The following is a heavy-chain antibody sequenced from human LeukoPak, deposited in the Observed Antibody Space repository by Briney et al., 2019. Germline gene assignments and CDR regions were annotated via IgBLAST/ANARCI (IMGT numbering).Heavy chain of an antibody. J-gene: IGHJ4*02. CDR3: TRVLYSSGWYGDHY. CDR1: GFTFSSYS. D-gene: IGHD6-19*01. Sequence: GGSLRLSCAASGFTFSSYSMNWVRQAPGRGLEWVSYISSSSSTIYYADSVKGRFTISRDNAKNSLYLQMNSLRAEDTAVYYCTRVLYSSGWYGDHYWGQGTLVTVSS. V-gene: IGHV3-48*01. CDR2: ISSSSSTI.